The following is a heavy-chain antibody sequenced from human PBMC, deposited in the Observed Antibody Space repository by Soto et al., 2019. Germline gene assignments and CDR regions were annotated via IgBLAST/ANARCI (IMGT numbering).Heavy chain of an antibody. CDR2: ISSNGGST. V-gene: IGHV3-64*01. D-gene: IGHD6-13*01. Sequence: GGSLRLSCAAPGFTFSSYAMHWVRQAPGKGLEYVSAISSNGGSTYYANSVKGRFTISRDNSKNTLYLQMGSLRAEDMAVYYCARDRGRIAACMDVWGQGTTVTVSS. CDR3: ARDRGRIAACMDV. J-gene: IGHJ6*02. CDR1: GFTFSSYA.